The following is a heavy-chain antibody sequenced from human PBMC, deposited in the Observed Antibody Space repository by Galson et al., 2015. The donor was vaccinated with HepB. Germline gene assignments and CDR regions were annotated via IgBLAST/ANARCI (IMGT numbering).Heavy chain of an antibody. V-gene: IGHV3-23*01. D-gene: IGHD6-6*01. Sequence: SLRLSCAASGFTFSLYAMSWVRQAPGKGLDWVSSIGGIFDATYYADSVRGRFTISRDKSTNTLYLQMNSLRAEDTAVYYCAKDRWTSGDSSSGLDYWGQGILVTVSS. CDR2: IGGIFDAT. J-gene: IGHJ4*02. CDR1: GFTFSLYA. CDR3: AKDRWTSGDSSSGLDY.